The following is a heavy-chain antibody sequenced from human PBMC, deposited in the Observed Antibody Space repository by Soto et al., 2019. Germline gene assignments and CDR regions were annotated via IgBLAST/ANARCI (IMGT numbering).Heavy chain of an antibody. J-gene: IGHJ4*02. CDR3: ATSTSMDH. V-gene: IGHV3-23*01. CDR1: GFSFRSYA. D-gene: IGHD6-6*01. CDR2: ISSSGNST. Sequence: PGGSLRLSCMASGFSFRSYAMGWVRQAPGKGLEWVSSISSSGNSTYYAGSVRGRFTISRDNSKNTLFLEVNSLRGEDTATYYCATSTSMDHWDQGSLVTVSS.